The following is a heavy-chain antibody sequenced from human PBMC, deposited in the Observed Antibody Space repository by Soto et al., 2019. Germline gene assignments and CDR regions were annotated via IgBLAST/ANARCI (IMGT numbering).Heavy chain of an antibody. CDR1: GFTFSSYA. V-gene: IGHV3-30-3*01. CDR3: ARDITFDY. D-gene: IGHD1-20*01. J-gene: IGHJ4*02. Sequence: QPGGSLRLSCAASGFTFSSYAMHWVRQAPGKGLEWVAVISYDGSNKYYADSVKGRFTISRDNSKNTLYLQMNSLRAEDTAVYYCARDITFDYWGQGTLVTVSS. CDR2: ISYDGSNK.